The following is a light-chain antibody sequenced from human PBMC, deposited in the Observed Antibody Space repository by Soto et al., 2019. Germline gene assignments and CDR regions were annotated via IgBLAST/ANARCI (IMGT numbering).Light chain of an antibody. CDR3: ASWDDRLGAVI. J-gene: IGLJ2*01. CDR1: SSNLGGPNY. CDR2: SNN. Sequence: QSVLTQPPSASGTPGQKVFISCSGSSSNLGGPNYAYWYQQLPGAAPKLLMHSNNLRPSGVPERISGSKFGTAASLAISGLRSEDEAVYYCASWDDRLGAVIFGGGTKVTVL. V-gene: IGLV1-47*02.